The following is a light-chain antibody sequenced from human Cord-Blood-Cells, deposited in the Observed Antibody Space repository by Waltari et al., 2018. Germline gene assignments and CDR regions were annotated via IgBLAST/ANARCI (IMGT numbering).Light chain of an antibody. V-gene: IGKV4-1*01. CDR1: QSVLYSSNNKNY. Sequence: DIVMTQSPDSLAVSLVERATINSKSSQSVLYSSNNKNYLAWYQQKPGQPPKLLIYCASTRESGVPDRFSGSGSGTDFTLTISSLQAEDVAVYYCQQYYSTPLTFGGGTKVEIK. CDR3: QQYYSTPLT. J-gene: IGKJ4*01. CDR2: CAS.